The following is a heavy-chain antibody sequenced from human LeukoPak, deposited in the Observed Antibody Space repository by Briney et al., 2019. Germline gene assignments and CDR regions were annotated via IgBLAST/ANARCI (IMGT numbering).Heavy chain of an antibody. J-gene: IGHJ4*02. D-gene: IGHD6-19*01. Sequence: SETLSLTCTVSGGSISCFYWSWIRQPAGKGLEWIGRIYTSGSTNYNPSLKSRVTMSVDTSKNQFSLKLSSVTAADTAVYYCARGYSTGWYYFDYWGQGTLVTVSS. CDR3: ARGYSTGWYYFDY. CDR1: GGSISCFY. V-gene: IGHV4-4*07. CDR2: IYTSGST.